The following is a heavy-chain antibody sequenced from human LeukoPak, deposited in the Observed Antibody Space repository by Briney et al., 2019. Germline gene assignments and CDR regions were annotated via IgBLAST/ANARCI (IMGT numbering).Heavy chain of an antibody. V-gene: IGHV4-59*13. J-gene: IGHJ5*02. Sequence: SETLSLTCTLSGGAISGYSWSWIRQPPGKGLEWIGYVYYSGSTNYSPSLKSRVTISVDTSKNQVSLKLSSVTAADTAVYYCARMGIAAGGSSGRWFDPWGQGTLVTVSS. CDR2: VYYSGST. CDR3: ARMGIAAGGSSGRWFDP. CDR1: GGAISGYS. D-gene: IGHD6-13*01.